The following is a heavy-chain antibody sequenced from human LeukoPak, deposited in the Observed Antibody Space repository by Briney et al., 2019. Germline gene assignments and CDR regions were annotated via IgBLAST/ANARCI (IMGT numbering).Heavy chain of an antibody. D-gene: IGHD7-27*01. Sequence: SVKLSCKASGGTLITHFISWVRQAPGQGLEWVGRIIPIFGTANYAQKFQGRVTITADESTSTAYMELSSLRSEDTAVYYCARVSGDFDAFDIWGQGTMVTVSS. V-gene: IGHV1-69*15. CDR3: ARVSGDFDAFDI. J-gene: IGHJ3*02. CDR2: IIPIFGTA. CDR1: GGTLITHF.